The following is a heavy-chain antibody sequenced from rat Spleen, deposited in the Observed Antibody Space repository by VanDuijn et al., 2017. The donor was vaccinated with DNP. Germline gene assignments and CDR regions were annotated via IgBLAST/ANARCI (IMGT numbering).Heavy chain of an antibody. D-gene: IGHD1-11*01. Sequence: EVQLVESGGGLVQPGRSLKLSCAASGFTFSDFYMAWVRQTPKKGLEWVATINTSGGRTYYPDSVKGRFTISRDNAKSSLYLQMNSLKSDDTATYYCTLGGIADSWGQGVMVTVSS. CDR2: INTSGGRT. J-gene: IGHJ2*01. V-gene: IGHV5-20*01. CDR1: GFTFSDFY. CDR3: TLGGIADS.